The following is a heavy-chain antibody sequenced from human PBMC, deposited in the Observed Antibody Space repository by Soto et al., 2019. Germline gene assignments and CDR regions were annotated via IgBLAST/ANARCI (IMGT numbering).Heavy chain of an antibody. J-gene: IGHJ4*02. V-gene: IGHV4-39*01. CDR1: GDSLSRSPDY. Sequence: SETLSLTCTVSGDSLSRSPDYWGWIRQPPGKGLEWIGSMYYRGSTYYNPSLKSRVTISVDTSKNQFSLRLSSVTAADTAMYYCVRHVDCTSGVCYWGIDYWGQGTLVTVSS. CDR2: MYYRGST. D-gene: IGHD2-8*01. CDR3: VRHVDCTSGVCYWGIDY.